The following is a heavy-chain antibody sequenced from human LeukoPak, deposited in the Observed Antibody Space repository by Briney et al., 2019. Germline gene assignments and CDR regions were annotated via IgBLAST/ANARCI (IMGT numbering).Heavy chain of an antibody. Sequence: QAGGSLRLSCAAPGFTFSSYGMHWVRQAPGKGLEWVAVISYDGSNKYYADSVKGRFTISRDNSKNTLYLQMNSLRAEDTAVYYCAKWHYGGNSDAFDIWGQGTMVTVSS. J-gene: IGHJ3*02. D-gene: IGHD4-23*01. CDR2: ISYDGSNK. CDR3: AKWHYGGNSDAFDI. V-gene: IGHV3-30*18. CDR1: GFTFSSYG.